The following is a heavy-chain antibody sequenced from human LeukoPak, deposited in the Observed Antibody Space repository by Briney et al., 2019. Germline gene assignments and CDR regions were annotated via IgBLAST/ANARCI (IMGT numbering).Heavy chain of an antibody. CDR3: ARDGPRGYFQH. CDR2: INTYNGHT. CDR1: GYTFTSYG. Sequence: ASVKVSCNTSGYTFTSYGISWVRQAPGQGLEYMGWINTYNGHTNYAQKLQGRVTVTTDTSTSTADLELRSLRSDDTAVYYCARDGPRGYFQHWGQGTLITVSS. J-gene: IGHJ1*01. V-gene: IGHV1-18*01. D-gene: IGHD1-14*01.